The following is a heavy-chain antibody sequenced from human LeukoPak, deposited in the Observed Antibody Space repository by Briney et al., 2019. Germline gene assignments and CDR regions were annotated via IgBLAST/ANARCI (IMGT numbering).Heavy chain of an antibody. CDR3: ARGRIKYCSGGSCYSGSGWFDP. D-gene: IGHD2-15*01. Sequence: SETPSLTCAVYGGSFSGYYWSWIRQPPGKGLEWIEEINHSGSTNYNPSLKSRVTISVDTSKNQFSLKLSSVTAADTAVYYCARGRIKYCSGGSCYSGSGWFDPWGQGTLVTVSS. CDR1: GGSFSGYY. CDR2: INHSGST. V-gene: IGHV4-34*01. J-gene: IGHJ5*02.